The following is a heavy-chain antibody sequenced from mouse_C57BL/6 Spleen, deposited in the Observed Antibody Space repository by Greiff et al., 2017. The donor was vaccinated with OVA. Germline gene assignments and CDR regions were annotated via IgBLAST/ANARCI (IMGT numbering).Heavy chain of an antibody. CDR2: ISDGGSYT. CDR1: GFTFSSYA. J-gene: IGHJ3*01. D-gene: IGHD2-4*01. Sequence: EVMLVESGEGLVKPGGSLKLSCAASGFTFSSYAMSWVRQTPEKRLEWVATISDGGSYTYYPDNVKGRFTISRDNAKNNLYLQMSHLKSEDTAMYYCASDYDGFAYWGQGTLVTVSA. V-gene: IGHV5-4*03. CDR3: ASDYDGFAY.